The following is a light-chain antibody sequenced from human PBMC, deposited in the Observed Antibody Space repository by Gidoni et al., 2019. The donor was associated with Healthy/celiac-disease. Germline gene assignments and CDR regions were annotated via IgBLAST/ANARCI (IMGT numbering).Light chain of an antibody. Sequence: QSVLTQPPSASGTPGQRVTISCSGSSSNIGSNTVNWYQQLPGTAPKLLIYSNNPRPSGVPYRFSGSKSGTSASLAISGLQSEDEADYYCAAWDDSLNGLFGGGTKLTVL. CDR1: SSNIGSNT. V-gene: IGLV1-44*01. CDR3: AAWDDSLNGL. J-gene: IGLJ2*01. CDR2: SNN.